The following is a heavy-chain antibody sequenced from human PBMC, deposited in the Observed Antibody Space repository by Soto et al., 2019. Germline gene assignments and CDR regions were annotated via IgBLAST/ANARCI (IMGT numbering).Heavy chain of an antibody. CDR2: IYSGDTT. D-gene: IGHD6-13*01. Sequence: VRLMESGGGLIHPGGSLRLSCSASGFSVSDKYMSWVRQAPGKALEWVSVIYSGDTTYYADSVKGRFIISRDDSKNTLNLQMNSLRGDDTAGYYCGAGYTTSCSDYYFDSWGQGGLVTVSS. CDR3: GAGYTTSCSDYYFDS. CDR1: GFSVSDKY. J-gene: IGHJ4*02. V-gene: IGHV3-53*01.